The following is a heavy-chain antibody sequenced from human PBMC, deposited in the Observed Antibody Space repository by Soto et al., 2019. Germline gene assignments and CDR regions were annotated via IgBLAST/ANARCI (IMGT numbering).Heavy chain of an antibody. CDR1: GFTFSGYS. V-gene: IGHV3-30-3*01. CDR2: IQHDASNI. CDR3: VRVGWGFSFGNGMDD. Sequence: QPGGSLRLSCAASGFTFSGYSMHWVRQAPGKGLDWVAVIQHDASNIYYADSVKGRFTISRDNSKNMLYLQMNDLTAEDTAVYYCVRVGWGFSFGNGMDDWGQGTTVTVSS. D-gene: IGHD7-27*01. J-gene: IGHJ6*02.